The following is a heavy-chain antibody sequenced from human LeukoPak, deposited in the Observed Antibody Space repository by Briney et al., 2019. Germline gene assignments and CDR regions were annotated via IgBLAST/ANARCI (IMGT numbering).Heavy chain of an antibody. V-gene: IGHV4-61*01. D-gene: IGHD6-13*01. CDR2: ISDSGST. CDR3: ARGNKYSNSWYKY. Sequence: SETLSLTCTVSGGSVSSGSYYRSWIRQPPGKGLEWIGYISDSGSTNYNPSLKSRVTISVDTSKNHLSLKLNSVTAADTAVYYCARGNKYSNSWYKYWGQGTLVTVSS. J-gene: IGHJ4*02. CDR1: GGSVSSGSYY.